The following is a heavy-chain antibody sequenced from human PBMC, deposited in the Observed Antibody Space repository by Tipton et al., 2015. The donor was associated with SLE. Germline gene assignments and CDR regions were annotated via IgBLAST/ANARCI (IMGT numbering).Heavy chain of an antibody. J-gene: IGHJ3*02. Sequence: TLSLTCAVYGGSFSGYYWSWIRQPPGKGLEWIGEINHSGSTNYNPSLKSRVTISVDTSKNQFSLKLSSVTAADTAVYYCARSAGDTAMTGGAFDIWGQGTMVTVSS. D-gene: IGHD5-18*01. CDR1: GGSFSGYY. V-gene: IGHV4-34*01. CDR2: INHSGST. CDR3: ARSAGDTAMTGGAFDI.